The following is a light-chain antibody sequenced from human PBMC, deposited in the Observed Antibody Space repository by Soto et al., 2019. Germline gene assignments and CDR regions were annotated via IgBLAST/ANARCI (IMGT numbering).Light chain of an antibody. Sequence: DIVLTQSPATLSLSPGDRVTLSCRASQTVGRYLSWYQHSPGQGPRLLVYDASNRATGVPARFSGSGSETDFTLTISSLEPEDFATYYCQHYNSYSEAFGQGTKVELK. CDR3: QHYNSYSEA. V-gene: IGKV3-11*01. J-gene: IGKJ1*01. CDR2: DAS. CDR1: QTVGRY.